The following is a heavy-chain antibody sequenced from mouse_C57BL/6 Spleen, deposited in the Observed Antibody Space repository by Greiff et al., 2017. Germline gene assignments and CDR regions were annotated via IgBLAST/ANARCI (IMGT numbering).Heavy chain of an antibody. CDR2: IYPGSGNT. J-gene: IGHJ3*01. CDR1: GYSFTSYY. CDR3: AGDYSNSLFAY. Sequence: VQLQQSGPELVKPGASVKISCKASGYSFTSYYIHWVKQRPGQGLEWIGWIYPGSGNTKYTEKFKGQATLTADTSSSPAYMQLSSLTSEDSAVYYCAGDYSNSLFAYWGQGTMLTVSA. D-gene: IGHD2-5*01. V-gene: IGHV1-66*01.